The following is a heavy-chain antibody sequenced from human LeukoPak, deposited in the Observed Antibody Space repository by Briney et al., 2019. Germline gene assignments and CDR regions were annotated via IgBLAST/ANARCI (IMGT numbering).Heavy chain of an antibody. V-gene: IGHV3-74*01. CDR1: GFTFSSFW. D-gene: IGHD6-13*01. CDR2: INSDGSTT. J-gene: IGHJ5*02. CDR3: ARDGPAAGIRDFDP. Sequence: GGSLRLSCAASGFTFSSFWMHWVRQAPGKGLVWVSLINSDGSTTNYADSVKGRFTISRDNAKNTLYLQMNSLRAEDTAVYYCARDGPAAGIRDFDPWGQGTLVTVSS.